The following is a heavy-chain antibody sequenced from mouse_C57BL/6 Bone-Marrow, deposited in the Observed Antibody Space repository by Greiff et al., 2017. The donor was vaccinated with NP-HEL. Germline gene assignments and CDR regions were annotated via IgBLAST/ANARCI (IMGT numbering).Heavy chain of an antibody. D-gene: IGHD1-1*01. V-gene: IGHV1-26*01. Sequence: VQLQQSGPELVKPGASVKISCKASGYTFTDYYMNWVKQSHGKSLEWIGDINPNNGGTSYNQKFKGKATLTVDKSSSTAYMELRSLTSEDSAVYYCARPITTVVFDYWGQGTTLTVSS. CDR3: ARPITTVVFDY. J-gene: IGHJ2*01. CDR2: INPNNGGT. CDR1: GYTFTDYY.